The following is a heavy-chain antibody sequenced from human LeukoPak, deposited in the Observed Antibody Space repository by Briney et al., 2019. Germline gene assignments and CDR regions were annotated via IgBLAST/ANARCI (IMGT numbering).Heavy chain of an antibody. CDR2: ISAYNGNT. V-gene: IGHV1-18*01. J-gene: IGHJ3*02. CDR3: ARDRRVATGDAFDI. D-gene: IGHD5-12*01. Sequence: ASVKVSCKASGCTFTSYGISWVRQAPGQGLEWMGWISAYNGNTNYAQKLQGRVTMTTDTSTSTAYMELRSLRSDDTAVYYCARDRRVATGDAFDIWGQGTMVTVSS. CDR1: GCTFTSYG.